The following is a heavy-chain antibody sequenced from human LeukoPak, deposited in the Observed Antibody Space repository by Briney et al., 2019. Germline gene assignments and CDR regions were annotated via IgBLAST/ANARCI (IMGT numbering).Heavy chain of an antibody. CDR1: GYSFTTYW. D-gene: IGHD2-2*01. CDR3: ARRQGCSSSSCPPDY. Sequence: GESLKISCKGSGYSFTTYWIGWVRQMPGKGLEWMGIIYPGDSDTRYTPSFQGPVTMSADKSINTAYLQWSSLKASDTAMYYCARRQGCSSSSCPPDYWGQGTLVTVSP. J-gene: IGHJ4*02. V-gene: IGHV5-51*01. CDR2: IYPGDSDT.